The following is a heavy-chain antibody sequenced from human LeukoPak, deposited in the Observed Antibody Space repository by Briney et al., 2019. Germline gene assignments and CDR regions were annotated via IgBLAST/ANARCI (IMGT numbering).Heavy chain of an antibody. CDR2: IKQDGSEK. J-gene: IGHJ5*02. CDR3: ARDPFAVATSYNWFDP. Sequence: PGGSLRLSCAASGFTFSSYWMSWVRQAPGKGLEWVANIKQDGSEKYYVDSVKGRFTISRDNAKNSLYLQMNSLRAEDTAVYYCARDPFAVATSYNWFDPWGQGTLVTVSS. D-gene: IGHD5-12*01. CDR1: GFTFSSYW. V-gene: IGHV3-7*01.